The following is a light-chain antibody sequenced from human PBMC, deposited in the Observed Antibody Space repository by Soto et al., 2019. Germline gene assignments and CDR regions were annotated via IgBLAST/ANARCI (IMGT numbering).Light chain of an antibody. CDR3: PQYHSNSRT. J-gene: IGKJ1*01. CDR2: KAS. CDR1: QSISTW. V-gene: IGKV1-5*03. Sequence: DIQMTQSPSTLSASVGDRVTITCRASQSISTWLAWYQQKPGKAPRLLIYKASSLQSGVPSRFSGSGSGTEFTLTIRSLQADDFATYYCPQYHSNSRTFGQGTKVEIK.